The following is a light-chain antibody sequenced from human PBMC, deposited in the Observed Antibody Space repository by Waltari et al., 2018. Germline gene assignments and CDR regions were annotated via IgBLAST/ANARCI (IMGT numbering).Light chain of an antibody. J-gene: IGLJ3*02. CDR2: EDT. V-gene: IGLV2-23*01. Sequence: QSALTQPASVSGSPGQSITISCTGTSSDVGSYTLVSWYQQHPVKVPKLIIYEDTKRPSGISDRFSGSKSGNTASLTISGLQAEDEANYYCCSYAGSRTWVFGGGTEVTVL. CDR1: SSDVGSYTL. CDR3: CSYAGSRTWV.